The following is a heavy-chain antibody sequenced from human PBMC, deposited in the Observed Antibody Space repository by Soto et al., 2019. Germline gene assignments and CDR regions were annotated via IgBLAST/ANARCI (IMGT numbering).Heavy chain of an antibody. CDR1: GFTFSSYA. Sequence: QVQLVESGGGVVQPGRSLRLSCAASGFTFSSYAMHWVRQAPGKGLEWVAVISYDGSNKYYADSVKGRFTISRDNSKNTLYLQMNSLRAEDTAVYYCARGGVNQIYVQVLTPHDYWGQGTLVTVSS. CDR2: ISYDGSNK. J-gene: IGHJ4*02. V-gene: IGHV3-30-3*01. CDR3: ARGGVNQIYVQVLTPHDY. D-gene: IGHD3-10*01.